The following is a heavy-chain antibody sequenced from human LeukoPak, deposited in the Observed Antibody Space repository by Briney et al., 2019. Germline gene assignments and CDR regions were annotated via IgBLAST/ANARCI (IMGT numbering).Heavy chain of an antibody. D-gene: IGHD3-10*01. CDR2: INPNSGGT. Sequence: GASVKVSCKASGYTFTGYYMHWVRQAPGQGLEWMGWINPNSGGTNYAQKFQGRVTMTRDTSISTAYMRLSRLRSDDTAVYYCARGGLLWFGDPTQIFDYWGQGTLVTVSS. J-gene: IGHJ4*02. CDR1: GYTFTGYY. CDR3: ARGGLLWFGDPTQIFDY. V-gene: IGHV1-2*02.